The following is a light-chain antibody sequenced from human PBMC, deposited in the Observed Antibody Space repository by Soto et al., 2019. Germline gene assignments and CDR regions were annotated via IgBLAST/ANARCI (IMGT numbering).Light chain of an antibody. CDR2: GAS. V-gene: IGKV3-20*01. CDR3: QQYGSSPIT. CDR1: QSVSSSY. J-gene: IGKJ5*01. Sequence: EIVLTQSPGTLSLSPGERATLSCRASQSVSSSYLAWYQQKPGQAPRLLIYGASNRATGVPDRFSGSGSGTDFTLTISILEPEDVAVYYCQQYGSSPITFGQGTRLEIK.